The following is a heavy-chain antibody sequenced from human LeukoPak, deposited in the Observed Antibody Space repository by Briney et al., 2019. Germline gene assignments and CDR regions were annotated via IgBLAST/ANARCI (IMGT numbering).Heavy chain of an antibody. V-gene: IGHV4-39*01. CDR3: ARQSSRNDYYYYYYMDV. CDR2: IYSSGST. D-gene: IGHD1-14*01. CDR1: GGSISSSSYY. Sequence: PSETLSLTCTVSGGSISSSSYYWGWIRPPPGKGLEWVGSIYSSGSTYYNPSLKSRVTISLDTSKNQFSLKLNSVTAADTAVYYCARQSSRNDYYYYYYMDVWGKGTTVTVSS. J-gene: IGHJ6*03.